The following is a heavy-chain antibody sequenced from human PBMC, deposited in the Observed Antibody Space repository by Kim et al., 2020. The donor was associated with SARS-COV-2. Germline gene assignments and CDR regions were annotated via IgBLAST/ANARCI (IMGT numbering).Heavy chain of an antibody. J-gene: IGHJ6*02. Sequence: GGSLRLSCAASGFTFSSYSMNWVRQAPGKGLELVSYISSSSSTIYSAASVKGRFTIYRDNAKNSLYLQMNSLSAEDTAVYYCAGIAAAATLYYYYGMDVWGQGTTVTVSS. D-gene: IGHD6-13*01. CDR3: AGIAAAATLYYYYGMDV. V-gene: IGHV3-48*04. CDR2: ISSSSSTI. CDR1: GFTFSSYS.